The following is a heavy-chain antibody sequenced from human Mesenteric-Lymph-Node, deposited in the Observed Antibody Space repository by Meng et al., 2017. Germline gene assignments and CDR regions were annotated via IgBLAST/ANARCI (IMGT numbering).Heavy chain of an antibody. D-gene: IGHD3-22*01. CDR2: INPSGGST. V-gene: IGHV1-46*01. J-gene: IGHJ3*02. Sequence: ASVKVSCKASGYTFTSYYMHWVRQAPGQGLEWMGIINPSGGSTSYAQKFQGRVTMTRDTSTSTVYMELSSLRSEDTAVYYCASSITMIVVVPHAFDIWGQGTMVTVSS. CDR1: GYTFTSYY. CDR3: ASSITMIVVVPHAFDI.